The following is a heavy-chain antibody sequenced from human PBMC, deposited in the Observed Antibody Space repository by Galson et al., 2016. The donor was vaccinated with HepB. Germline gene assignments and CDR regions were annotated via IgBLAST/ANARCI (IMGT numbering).Heavy chain of an antibody. CDR2: ITGSGTTT. J-gene: IGHJ4*02. CDR3: GKHGGFDY. Sequence: SLRLSCAASGFSFSTSGMSWVRQTPGRGLEWLSGITGSGTTTHYANSVKGRFTISRDNSKNTLYLYMNSLIVGDTAVYYCGKHGGFDYWGQGALVTVSS. CDR1: GFSFSTSG. V-gene: IGHV3-23*01. D-gene: IGHD3-16*01.